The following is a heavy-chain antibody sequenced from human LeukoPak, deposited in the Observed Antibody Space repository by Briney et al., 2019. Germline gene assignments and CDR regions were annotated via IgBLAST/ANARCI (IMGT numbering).Heavy chain of an antibody. D-gene: IGHD3-22*01. Sequence: SETLSLTCAVYGGSFSGYYWSWIRQPPGKGLEWIGEINHSGSTNYNPSLKSRVTISVDTSKNQFSLKLSSVTAADTAVYYCARGRSGSYYEMQQFDPWGQGTLVTVSS. J-gene: IGHJ5*02. CDR2: INHSGST. CDR3: ARGRSGSYYEMQQFDP. V-gene: IGHV4-34*01. CDR1: GGSFSGYY.